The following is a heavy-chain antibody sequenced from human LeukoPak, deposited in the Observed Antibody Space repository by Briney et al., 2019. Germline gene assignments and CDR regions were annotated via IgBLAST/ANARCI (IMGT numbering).Heavy chain of an antibody. CDR2: ISWDSGLK. CDR1: GFSFDDYG. J-gene: IGHJ4*02. D-gene: IGHD6-13*01. CDR3: AKATSSWHEFDY. V-gene: IGHV3-9*01. Sequence: GGSLRLSCAASGFSFDDYGMHWVRQVPGKGLEWVSGISWDSGLKGYADSVKGRFTISRDNAKNSLFLQMNSLRPGDTALYYCAKATSSWHEFDYWGQGTLVTVSS.